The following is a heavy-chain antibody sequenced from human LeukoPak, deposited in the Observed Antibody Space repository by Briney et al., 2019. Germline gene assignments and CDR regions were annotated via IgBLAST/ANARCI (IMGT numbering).Heavy chain of an antibody. CDR2: IIPILGIA. J-gene: IGHJ5*02. CDR1: GGTFSSYA. D-gene: IGHD2-21*02. Sequence: SVKVSCKASGGTFSSYAISWVRQAPGQGLEWMGRIIPILGIANYAQKLQGRVTITADKSTSTAYMELRSLRSEDTAVYYCARETYCGGDCYSELWFDPWGQEPWSPSPQ. CDR3: ARETYCGGDCYSELWFDP. V-gene: IGHV1-69*04.